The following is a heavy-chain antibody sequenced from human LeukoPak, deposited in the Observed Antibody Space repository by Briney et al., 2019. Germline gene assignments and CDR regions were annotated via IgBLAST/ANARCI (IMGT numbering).Heavy chain of an antibody. J-gene: IGHJ4*02. CDR1: GGSISSSNW. Sequence: PSETLSLTCAVSGGSISSSNWWSWVRQPPGKGLEWIGEIYHSGSTNYNPSLKSRVTISVDKSKNQFSLKLSSVTAADTAVYYCARAKFDGSGDYFDYWGQGTLVTVSS. D-gene: IGHD3-10*01. CDR2: IYHSGST. V-gene: IGHV4-4*02. CDR3: ARAKFDGSGDYFDY.